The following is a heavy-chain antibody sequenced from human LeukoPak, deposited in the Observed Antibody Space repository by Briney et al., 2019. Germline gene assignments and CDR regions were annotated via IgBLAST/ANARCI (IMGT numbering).Heavy chain of an antibody. D-gene: IGHD7-27*01. CDR2: TYYRSNWYN. Sequence: SQTLSLTCAISGDSVSSSSVAWHWIRQSPSRGLEWLGRTYYRSNWYNDYAVSVKSRITINPDTSKNQFSLQLNSVTPEDTAVYYCGRGKTGIFDYWGQGTLVTVSS. CDR3: GRGKTGIFDY. V-gene: IGHV6-1*01. J-gene: IGHJ4*02. CDR1: GDSVSSSSVA.